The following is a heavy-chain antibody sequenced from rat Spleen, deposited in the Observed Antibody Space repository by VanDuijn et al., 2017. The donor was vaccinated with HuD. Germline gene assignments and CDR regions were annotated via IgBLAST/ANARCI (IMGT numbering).Heavy chain of an antibody. Sequence: EVQLVESGGGLVQPGRSMKVSCAASGFTFSNYGMAWVRQAPKKGLEWVAYISYDGGNTYYRDSVKGRFTISRHNAKDTLYLQMDSLRSEDTATYYCARHGPEELDYWGQGVMVTVSS. CDR1: GFTFSNYG. CDR2: ISYDGGNT. CDR3: ARHGPEELDY. D-gene: IGHD1-10*01. J-gene: IGHJ2*01. V-gene: IGHV5S13*01.